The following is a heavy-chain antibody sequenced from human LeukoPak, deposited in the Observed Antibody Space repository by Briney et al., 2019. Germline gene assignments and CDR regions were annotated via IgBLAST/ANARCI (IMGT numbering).Heavy chain of an antibody. D-gene: IGHD6-13*01. CDR1: GGTLSSYA. CDR2: IIPIFGTA. V-gene: IGHV1-69*13. J-gene: IGHJ6*02. CDR3: ARVAAAGPYYYYYGMDV. Sequence: ASVKVSCKASGGTLSSYAISWVRQAPGQGLEWMGGIIPIFGTANYAQKFQGRVTITADESTSTAYMELSSLRSEDTAVYYCARVAAAGPYYYYYGMDVWGQGTTVTVSS.